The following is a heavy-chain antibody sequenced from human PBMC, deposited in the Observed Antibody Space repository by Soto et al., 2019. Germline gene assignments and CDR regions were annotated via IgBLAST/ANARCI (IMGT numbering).Heavy chain of an antibody. CDR1: GYTFTGYY. J-gene: IGHJ6*02. Sequence: VKVSCKASGYTFTGYYMHWVRQAPGQGLEWMGWINPNSGGTNYAQKFQGWVTMTRDTSISTAYMELSRLRSDDTAVYYCAHSLRYYYGMDVWGQGTTVTVSS. CDR2: INPNSGGT. V-gene: IGHV1-2*04. D-gene: IGHD4-4*01. CDR3: AHSLRYYYGMDV.